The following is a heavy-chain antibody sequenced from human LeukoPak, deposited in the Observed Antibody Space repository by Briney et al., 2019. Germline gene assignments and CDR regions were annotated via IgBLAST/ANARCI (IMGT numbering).Heavy chain of an antibody. CDR2: LSGSGGST. D-gene: IGHD3-3*01. CDR3: ARSAFGGIPWSWFDP. J-gene: IGHJ5*02. CDR1: GFTFTSYA. V-gene: IGHV3-23*01. Sequence: HSGGSLRLSCAASGFTFTSYAMSWVRQAPGKGLEWVSGLSGSGGSTYYADSVKGRFTISRDNSKNTLYLQMNSLRPEDTAVYYCARSAFGGIPWSWFDPWGQGTLVTVSS.